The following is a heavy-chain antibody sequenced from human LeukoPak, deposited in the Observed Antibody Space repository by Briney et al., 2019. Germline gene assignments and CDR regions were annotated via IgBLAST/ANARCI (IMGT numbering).Heavy chain of an antibody. J-gene: IGHJ3*02. CDR1: GASINSGSNY. Sequence: PSETLSLTCRVAGASINSGSNYWGWIRQPPGKTLEWVGSIYSSGSTYYNPSLKSRVIIMIDTPKNHFSLTLSSVTAADTAVYYCARSDGYGLVGIWGQGTMVTVSS. D-gene: IGHD5-18*01. CDR2: IYSSGST. V-gene: IGHV4-39*07. CDR3: ARSDGYGLVGI.